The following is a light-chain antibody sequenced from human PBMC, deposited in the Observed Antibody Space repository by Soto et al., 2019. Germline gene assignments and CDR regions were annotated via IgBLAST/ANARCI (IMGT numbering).Light chain of an antibody. CDR1: SSDVGGYNY. CDR2: EVS. CDR3: SSYAGSIYYV. J-gene: IGLJ1*01. V-gene: IGLV2-8*01. Sequence: QSALTQPPSASGSPGQSVTISCTGTSSDVGGYNYVSWYQQHPGKAPKLMIYEVSKWPSGVPDRFSGSKSGNTASLTVSGLQAEDEADYYCSSYAGSIYYVFGTGTKLTVL.